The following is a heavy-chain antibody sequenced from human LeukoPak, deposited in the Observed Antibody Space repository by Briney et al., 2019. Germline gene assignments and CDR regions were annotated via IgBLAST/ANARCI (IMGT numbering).Heavy chain of an antibody. CDR3: ARTYYYDSSGYYSRGYYFDY. J-gene: IGHJ4*02. CDR1: GFTFTNYW. CDR2: IKQDGSEK. V-gene: IGHV3-7*03. D-gene: IGHD3-22*01. Sequence: GGSLRLSCAASGFTFTNYWMSWVRQAPGKGLEWVANIKQDGSEKYYVDSVKGRFTISRDNAKNSLYLQMNSLRAEDTAVYYCARTYYYDSSGYYSRGYYFDYWGQGTLVTVSS.